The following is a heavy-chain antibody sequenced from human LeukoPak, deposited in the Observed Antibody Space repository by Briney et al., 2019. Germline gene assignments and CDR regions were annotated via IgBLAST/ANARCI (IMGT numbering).Heavy chain of an antibody. D-gene: IGHD1-7*01. CDR3: ARGPGRISGTTKWLDY. CDR1: GFIFSSYG. V-gene: IGHV3-30*02. J-gene: IGHJ4*02. Sequence: GGSLRLSCAASGFIFSSYGMHWVRQAPGKGLGWVAFIRYDGNNRYYTDSVKGRFTFSRDNSKQTLFLQMNSLRPEDTAVYYCARGPGRISGTTKWLDYWGQGTLVTVSS. CDR2: IRYDGNNR.